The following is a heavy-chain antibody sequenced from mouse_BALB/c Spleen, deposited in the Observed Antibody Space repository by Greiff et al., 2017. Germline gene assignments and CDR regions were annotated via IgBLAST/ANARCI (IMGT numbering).Heavy chain of an antibody. D-gene: IGHD1-2*01. Sequence: QVQLQQPGAELVKPGASVKMSCKASGYTFTSYWMHWVKQRPGQGLEWIGVIDPSDSYTSYNQKFKGKATLTVDTSSSTAYMQLSSLTSEDSAVYYCTRRGTARYYAMDYWGQGTSVTVSS. CDR1: GYTFTSYW. CDR2: IDPSDSYT. V-gene: IGHV1S127*01. CDR3: TRRGTARYYAMDY. J-gene: IGHJ4*01.